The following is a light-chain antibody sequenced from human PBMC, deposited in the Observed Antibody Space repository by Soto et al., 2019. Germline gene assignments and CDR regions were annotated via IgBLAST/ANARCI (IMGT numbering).Light chain of an antibody. J-gene: IGLJ2*01. CDR3: CSYAGSSTVG. CDR2: EGS. Sequence: QYALTQPASVSGSPGQSITISCTGTSRDVGSYNLVSWYQQHPGKAPKLMIYEGSKRPSGVSNRFSGSKSGNTASLTISGLQAEDEADYYCCSYAGSSTVGFGGGTKLTVI. CDR1: SRDVGSYNL. V-gene: IGLV2-23*01.